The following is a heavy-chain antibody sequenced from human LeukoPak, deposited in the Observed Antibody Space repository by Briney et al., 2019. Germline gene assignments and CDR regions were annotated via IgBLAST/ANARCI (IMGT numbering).Heavy chain of an antibody. V-gene: IGHV3-48*02. Sequence: PGGSLRLSCAASGFTFSSRGMIWVRQAPGKGLEWVSYISPGATTIYYADSVKGRFTVSRDNAKNSLYLQMNSLRDEDTAVYYCATVGGPTVETMHFDHWGQRTLVTVSS. CDR3: ATVGGPTVETMHFDH. CDR2: ISPGATTI. J-gene: IGHJ4*02. D-gene: IGHD4-23*01. CDR1: GFTFSSRG.